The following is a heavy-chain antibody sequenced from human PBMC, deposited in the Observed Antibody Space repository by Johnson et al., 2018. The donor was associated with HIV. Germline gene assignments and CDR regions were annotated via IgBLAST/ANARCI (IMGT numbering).Heavy chain of an antibody. D-gene: IGHD3-3*01. CDR1: GFTFSSYA. CDR3: ARGDHDFWSGPLI. V-gene: IGHV3-30-3*01. CDR2: ISYDGSNK. Sequence: QVQLVESGGGVVQPGRSLRLSCAASGFTFSSYAMHLVRQAPGKGLEWVAVISYDGSNKYHADSVKGRFTISRDNAKKSLYLQMNSLRVEDTALYYCARGDHDFWSGPLIWGQGTMVIVSS. J-gene: IGHJ3*02.